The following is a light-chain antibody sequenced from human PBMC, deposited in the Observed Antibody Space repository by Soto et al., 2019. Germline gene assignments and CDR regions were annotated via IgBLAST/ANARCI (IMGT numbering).Light chain of an antibody. CDR2: GTS. CDR1: QSVSSNY. CDR3: QHYGSSPLFA. Sequence: IALTQSAGPLSLSPGELATLSCRASQSVSSNYLAWYQQKPGQAPRLLIYGTSSRATGIPDRFSGSGSGTDFTLTISSLEPEDFAVYYCQHYGSSPLFAFGPGTEVDLK. J-gene: IGKJ3*01. V-gene: IGKV3-20*01.